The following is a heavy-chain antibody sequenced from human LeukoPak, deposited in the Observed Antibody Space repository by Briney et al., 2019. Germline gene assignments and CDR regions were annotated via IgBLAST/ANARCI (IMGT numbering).Heavy chain of an antibody. V-gene: IGHV3-64D*06. CDR1: GFTFSTYV. CDR3: VRGTGY. Sequence: GGSLRLSCSVSGFTFSTYVMHWVRQAPGKGLEYVSAISSNGDNTYYADSVKGRFTISRDNSKNTLYLQMSSLRAADTAVYYCVRGTGYWGQGTLVTVSS. J-gene: IGHJ4*02. CDR2: ISSNGDNT.